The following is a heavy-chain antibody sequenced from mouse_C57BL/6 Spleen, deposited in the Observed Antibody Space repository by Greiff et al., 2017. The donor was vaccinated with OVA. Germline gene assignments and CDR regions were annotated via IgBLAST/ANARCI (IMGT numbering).Heavy chain of an antibody. V-gene: IGHV1-82*01. D-gene: IGHD2-5*01. CDR2: MYPGDGDT. Sequence: QVQLQQSGPELVKPGASVKISCKASGYAFSSSWMNWVKQRPGKGLEWIGRMYPGDGDTNYNGKFKGKATLTADKSSSTAYMQLSSLTSEDSAVYFCARSYSNYYFDYWGQGTTLTVSS. CDR3: ARSYSNYYFDY. J-gene: IGHJ2*01. CDR1: GYAFSSSW.